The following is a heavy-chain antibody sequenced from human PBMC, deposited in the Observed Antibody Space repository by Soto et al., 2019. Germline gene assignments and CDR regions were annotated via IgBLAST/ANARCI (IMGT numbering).Heavy chain of an antibody. D-gene: IGHD3-9*01. CDR2: INPSGGST. CDR3: ARADYDILTGYQPFDY. CDR1: GYTFTSYY. V-gene: IGHV1-46*01. Sequence: VASVKVSCKASGYTFTSYYMHWVRQAPGQGLEWMGIINPSGGSTSYAQKFQGRVTMTRDTSTSTVYMELSSLRSEDTAVYYCARADYDILTGYQPFDYWHQGTRVTVAS. J-gene: IGHJ4*02.